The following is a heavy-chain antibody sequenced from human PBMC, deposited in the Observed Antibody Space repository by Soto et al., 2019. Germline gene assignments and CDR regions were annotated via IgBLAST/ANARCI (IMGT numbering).Heavy chain of an antibody. CDR2: IYYTGST. Sequence: ASETLSLTCSVSGDSITSFYWNWIRRPPGKGLEWIGSIYYTGSTKYNPSLKSRVTISVDTSRRQFSLRLSSVTAADTAVYYCATGPWLVPFDYWGQGTLVTVSS. D-gene: IGHD6-19*01. V-gene: IGHV4-59*01. CDR3: ATGPWLVPFDY. J-gene: IGHJ4*02. CDR1: GDSITSFY.